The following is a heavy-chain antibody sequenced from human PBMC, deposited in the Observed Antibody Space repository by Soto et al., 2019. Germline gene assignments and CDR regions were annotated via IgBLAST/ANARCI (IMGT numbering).Heavy chain of an antibody. CDR1: GGTFSSYT. D-gene: IGHD4-4*01. Sequence: VASVKVSCKASGGTFSSYTISWVRQAPGQGLEWMGRIIPILGIANYAQKFQGRVTITADKSTSTAYMELSSLRSEDTAVYYCARDPQVVDDYSNYLGDYWGQGTLVTVSS. V-gene: IGHV1-69*04. J-gene: IGHJ4*02. CDR3: ARDPQVVDDYSNYLGDY. CDR2: IIPILGIA.